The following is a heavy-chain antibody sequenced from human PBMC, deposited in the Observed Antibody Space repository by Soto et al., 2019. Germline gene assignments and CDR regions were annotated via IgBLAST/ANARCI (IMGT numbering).Heavy chain of an antibody. J-gene: IGHJ4*02. CDR3: ARGSYDDFWSGYYGDY. D-gene: IGHD3-3*01. CDR1: GFTFSSYS. Sequence: EVQLVESGGGLVKPGGSLRLSCAASGFTFSSYSMNWVRQAPGKGLEWVSSISSSSSYIYYADSVKGRFTISRDNAKNSLYLQMNSLRAEDTAVYYCARGSYDDFWSGYYGDYWGQGTLLTVSS. CDR2: ISSSSSYI. V-gene: IGHV3-21*01.